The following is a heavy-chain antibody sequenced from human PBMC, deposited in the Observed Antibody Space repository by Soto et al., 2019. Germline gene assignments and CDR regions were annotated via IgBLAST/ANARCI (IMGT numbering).Heavy chain of an antibody. V-gene: IGHV4-59*01. CDR1: AASFSKYY. CDR2: IYFNGNT. Sequence: SETLSLTCTVSAASFSKYYWSWIRQPPGKGLEWIGYIYFNGNTNYNPSLKRRVTISIDTSKKQISLNLTSVTDADTAVYYCARDRRDGYKRYFEFWGQGNQVTVSS. J-gene: IGHJ4*02. D-gene: IGHD5-12*01. CDR3: ARDRRDGYKRYFEF.